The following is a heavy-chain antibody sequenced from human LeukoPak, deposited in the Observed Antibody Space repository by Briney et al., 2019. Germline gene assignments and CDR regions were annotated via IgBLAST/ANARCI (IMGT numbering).Heavy chain of an antibody. V-gene: IGHV4-34*01. CDR3: ATVYGGNSFNWFDP. Sequence: PSETLSLTCSVSDVSISSSYWSWIRQPPGKGLEWIGEINHSGSTNYNPSLKSRVTISVDTSKNQFSLKLSSVTAADTAVYYCATVYGGNSFNWFDPWGQGTLVTVSS. J-gene: IGHJ5*02. CDR2: INHSGST. CDR1: DVSISSSY. D-gene: IGHD4-23*01.